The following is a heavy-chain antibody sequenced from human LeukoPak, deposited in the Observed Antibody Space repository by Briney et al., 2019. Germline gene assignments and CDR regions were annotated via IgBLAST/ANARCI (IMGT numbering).Heavy chain of an antibody. D-gene: IGHD1-1*01. Sequence: GGSLRLPCAASGFTFSSYWMSWVRQAPGKGLEWVANIKEDGSEKYYVDSVKGRFTISRDNTKNSLYLEMNSLRVEDTAVYYCSTIGYYWGQGTLVTVSS. J-gene: IGHJ4*02. CDR1: GFTFSSYW. CDR3: STIGYY. CDR2: IKEDGSEK. V-gene: IGHV3-7*01.